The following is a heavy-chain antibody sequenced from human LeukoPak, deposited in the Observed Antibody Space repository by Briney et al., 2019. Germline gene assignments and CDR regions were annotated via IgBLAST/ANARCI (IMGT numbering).Heavy chain of an antibody. Sequence: SETLSLTCAVYGGSFSGYYWSWLRQPPGKGLEWIGEINHSGSTNYNPSLKSRVTISVDTSKNQFSLKLSSVTAADTAVYYCARGFGSGAWNWFDPWGQGTLVTVSS. CDR1: GGSFSGYY. CDR2: INHSGST. V-gene: IGHV4-34*01. D-gene: IGHD2-15*01. CDR3: ARGFGSGAWNWFDP. J-gene: IGHJ5*02.